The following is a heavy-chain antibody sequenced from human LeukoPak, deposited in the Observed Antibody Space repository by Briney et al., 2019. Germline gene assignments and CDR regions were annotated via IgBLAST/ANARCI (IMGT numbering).Heavy chain of an antibody. Sequence: SETLSLTCAVYGVSFSGYYWSWIRQPPGKGLEWIGEINHSGSANYNPSLKSRVTISVDTSKNQFSLKLSSVTAADTAVYYCARGGGYDSWFDPWGQGTLVTVSS. CDR3: ARGGGYDSWFDP. D-gene: IGHD5-12*01. V-gene: IGHV4-34*01. CDR1: GVSFSGYY. CDR2: INHSGSA. J-gene: IGHJ5*02.